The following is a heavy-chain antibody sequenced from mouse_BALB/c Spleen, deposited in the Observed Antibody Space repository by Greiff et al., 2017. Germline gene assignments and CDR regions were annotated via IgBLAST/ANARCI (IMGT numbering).Heavy chain of an antibody. Sequence: EVKLVESGGGLVQPGGSRKLSCAASGFTFSSFGMHWVRQAPEKGLEWVAYISSGSSTIYYADTVKGRFTISRDNPKNTLFLQMTSLRSEDTAMYYCARFDGYYPLDYWGQGTTLTVSS. J-gene: IGHJ2*01. CDR3: ARFDGYYPLDY. D-gene: IGHD2-3*01. CDR1: GFTFSSFG. CDR2: ISSGSSTI. V-gene: IGHV5-17*02.